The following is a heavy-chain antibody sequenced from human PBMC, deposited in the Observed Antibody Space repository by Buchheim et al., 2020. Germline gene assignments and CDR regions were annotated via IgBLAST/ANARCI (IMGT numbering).Heavy chain of an antibody. CDR2: IRSKAYGGTT. V-gene: IGHV3-49*04. CDR1: GFTFGDYA. CDR3: TRARSGWFDFDY. J-gene: IGHJ4*02. Sequence: EVQLVESGGGVVQPGRSLRLSCTASGFTFGDYAMSWVRQAPGKGLEWVGCIRSKAYGGTTEYAASVKGRFTSSRDDAKSIAYLQMNSLKTEDTAVYYCTRARSGWFDFDYWGQGTL. D-gene: IGHD6-19*01.